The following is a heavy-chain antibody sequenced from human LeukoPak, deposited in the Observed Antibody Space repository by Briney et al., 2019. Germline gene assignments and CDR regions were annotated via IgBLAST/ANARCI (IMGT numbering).Heavy chain of an antibody. V-gene: IGHV1-3*01. Sequence: ASVKVSCKASGYTFTNYAVNWLRQAPGQRLEWMGWINAGNGDTKFSQNYQARVTITRYASASTAYMELSSLTSEDTAVYFCARGLWSAHRREYYFDSWGQGTLVTVSS. CDR1: GYTFTNYA. CDR3: ARGLWSAHRREYYFDS. J-gene: IGHJ4*02. D-gene: IGHD3-3*01. CDR2: INAGNGDT.